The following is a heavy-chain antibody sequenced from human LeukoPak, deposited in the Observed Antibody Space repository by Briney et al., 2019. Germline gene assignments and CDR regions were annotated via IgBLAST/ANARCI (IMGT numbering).Heavy chain of an antibody. CDR2: ISYDGSNK. CDR1: GFTFSRYH. CDR3: AKEGYVPALAY. J-gene: IGHJ4*02. V-gene: IGHV3-30*18. D-gene: IGHD2-2*01. Sequence: GVSLRLSCAASGFTFSRYHMHCFRQAPGKGLEWVAVISYDGSNKYYADSVKGLFTISRDNSKNTLYLQMNSLRAEDTAVYYCAKEGYVPALAYWGQGTLVTVSS.